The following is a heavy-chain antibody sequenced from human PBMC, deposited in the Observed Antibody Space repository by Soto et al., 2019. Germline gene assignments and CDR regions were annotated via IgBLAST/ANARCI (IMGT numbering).Heavy chain of an antibody. D-gene: IGHD3-9*01. Sequence: GGSLRLSCAASGFNFSTYALNWVRQSPGKGREWVSTIRSDGDCTYYVVSVKVRFTVSSGNSKNAMYLQRNSLRVEGKCLYVFARGPSTGNADYWGQGTQVTIAS. V-gene: IGHV3-23*01. CDR2: IRSDGDCT. J-gene: IGHJ4*02. CDR1: GFNFSTYA. CDR3: ARGPSTGNADY.